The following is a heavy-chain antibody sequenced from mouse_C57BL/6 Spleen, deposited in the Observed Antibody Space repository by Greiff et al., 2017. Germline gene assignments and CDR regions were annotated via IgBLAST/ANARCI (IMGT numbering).Heavy chain of an antibody. CDR3: TRSQLRLLAY. Sequence: QVQLQQSGAELVRPGASVTLSCKASGYTFTDYEMPWVKQTPVHGLEWIGAIDPETGGTAYNQKFKGKAILTADKSSSTAYMELRSLTSEDSAVYYCTRSQLRLLAYWGQGTLVTVSA. V-gene: IGHV1-15*01. D-gene: IGHD3-2*02. CDR1: GYTFTDYE. J-gene: IGHJ3*01. CDR2: IDPETGGT.